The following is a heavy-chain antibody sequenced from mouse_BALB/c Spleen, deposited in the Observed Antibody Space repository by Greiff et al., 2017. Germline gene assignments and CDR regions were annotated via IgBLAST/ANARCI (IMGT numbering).Heavy chain of an antibody. CDR2: ISYDGSN. D-gene: IGHD1-1*01. Sequence: EVKLVESGPGLVKPSQSLSLTCSVTGYSITSCYYWNWIRQFPGNILGWMGYISYDGSNNYNPSLKNRISITRDTSKNQFFLKLNSVTTEDTATYYCAREDYYGRPCAYWGQGTLVTVSA. J-gene: IGHJ3*01. V-gene: IGHV3-6*02. CDR1: GYSITSCYY. CDR3: AREDYYGRPCAY.